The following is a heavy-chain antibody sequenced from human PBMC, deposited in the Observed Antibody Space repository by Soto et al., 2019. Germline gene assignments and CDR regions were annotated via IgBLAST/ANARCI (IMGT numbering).Heavy chain of an antibody. J-gene: IGHJ4*02. V-gene: IGHV3-53*01. CDR3: GTRPGGGGY. CDR2: IYSGGYT. D-gene: IGHD3-10*01. CDR1: GFTVSNNY. Sequence: EVQLVESGGGLIQPGGSLRLSCAVSGFTVSNNYMSWVRQAPGKGLEGVSVIYSGGYTAYGDSVKGRFTISRDNSKNTLFLQKKALGAPAAAWFSWGTRPGGGGYWGQGTLVTVSS.